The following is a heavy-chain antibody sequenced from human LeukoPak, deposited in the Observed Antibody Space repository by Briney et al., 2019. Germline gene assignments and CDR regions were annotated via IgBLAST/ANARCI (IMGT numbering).Heavy chain of an antibody. Sequence: SETLSLTCTVSGGSISSYYWSWIRQPPGKGLEWIGYIYYSGSTNYNPSLKSRVTISVDTSKNQFSLKLSSVTAADTAVYYCARDSGYSNYEYYYYYYGMDVWGQGTTVTDSS. D-gene: IGHD4-11*01. CDR2: IYYSGST. J-gene: IGHJ6*02. CDR3: ARDSGYSNYEYYYYYYGMDV. V-gene: IGHV4-59*01. CDR1: GGSISSYY.